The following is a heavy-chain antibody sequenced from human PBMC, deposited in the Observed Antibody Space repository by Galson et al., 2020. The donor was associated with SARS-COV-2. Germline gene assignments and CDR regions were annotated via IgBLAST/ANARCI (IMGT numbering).Heavy chain of an antibody. J-gene: IGHJ4*02. CDR1: GFTFSSYS. V-gene: IGHV3-21*01. CDR3: ASVTSYYYDSSGFDY. Sequence: GKIGESLKISCAASGFTFSSYSMNWVRQAPGKGLEWVSSISSSSSYIYYADSVKGRFTISRDNAKNSLYLQMNSLRAEDTAVYYCASVTSYYYDSSGFDYWGQGTLVTVSS. D-gene: IGHD3-22*01. CDR2: ISSSSSYI.